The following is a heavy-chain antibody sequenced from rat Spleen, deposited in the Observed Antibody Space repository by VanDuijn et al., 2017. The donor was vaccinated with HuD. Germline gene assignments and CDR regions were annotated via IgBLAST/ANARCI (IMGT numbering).Heavy chain of an antibody. CDR3: TRENYYSGDY. D-gene: IGHD1-1*01. CDR2: ITNTGANT. Sequence: EVQLVESGGGLVQPGRSLKLSCVASGFTFNKYWMNWIRQAPGKGLEWVASITNTGANTYYPDSVKGRFTITRDNAQNTLYLKMNSLRSEDTATYYCTRENYYSGDYWGQGVMVTVSS. V-gene: IGHV5-31*01. J-gene: IGHJ2*01. CDR1: GFTFNKYW.